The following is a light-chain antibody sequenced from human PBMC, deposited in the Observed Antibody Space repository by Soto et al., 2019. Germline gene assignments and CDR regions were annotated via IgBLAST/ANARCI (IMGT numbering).Light chain of an antibody. CDR1: SSNIGSNV. Sequence: QSVLTQPPSTSGTPGQRVTISCSGSSSNIGSNVLNWYQQLPGTAPKLPIYSNTQRPSGVPDRFSGSKSGTSASLAISGRQSEDEADYYCAAWDDRLNGPVFGGGTKLTVL. J-gene: IGLJ3*02. CDR2: SNT. CDR3: AAWDDRLNGPV. V-gene: IGLV1-44*01.